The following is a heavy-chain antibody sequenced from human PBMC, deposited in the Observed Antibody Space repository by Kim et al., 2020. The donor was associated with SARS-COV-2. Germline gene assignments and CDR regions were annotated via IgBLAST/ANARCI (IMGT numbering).Heavy chain of an antibody. CDR2: IKQDGSEK. V-gene: IGHV3-7*01. CDR1: GFTFSFYW. Sequence: GGSLRLSCAASGFTFSFYWMSWVRQAPGKGLEWVANIKQDGSEKYYVDSVKGRFTISRDNAKNSLYLQMNSLRAKDTAVYYCARVPGSGWYFDLWGRGTLVTVSS. D-gene: IGHD3-10*01. CDR3: ARVPGSGWYFDL. J-gene: IGHJ2*01.